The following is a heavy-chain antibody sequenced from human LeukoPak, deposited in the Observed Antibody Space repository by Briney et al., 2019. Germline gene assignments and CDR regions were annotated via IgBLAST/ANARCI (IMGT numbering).Heavy chain of an antibody. D-gene: IGHD5-18*01. V-gene: IGHV4-31*03. J-gene: IGHJ4*02. CDR3: ARIGYGRPFDY. CDR2: IYYSGGT. Sequence: SETLSLTCIVSGGSISSGGYYWSWIRQHPGKGLEWIGYIYYSGGTYYNPSLKSRVTISVDTSKNQFSLKLSSVTAADTAVYYCARIGYGRPFDYWGQGTLVTVSS. CDR1: GGSISSGGYY.